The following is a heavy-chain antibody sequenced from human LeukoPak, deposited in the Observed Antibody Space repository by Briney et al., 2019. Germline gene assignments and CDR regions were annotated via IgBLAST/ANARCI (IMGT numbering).Heavy chain of an antibody. V-gene: IGHV4-34*01. Sequence: SETLSLTCDVYGGSFSGYYWSWIRQPPGKGLEWIGEINHSGSTNYNPSLKSRVTISVDTSKNQFSLKLSSATAADTAVYYCARGLYGSGSYYQSLRRKYYYGMDVWGQGTTVTVSS. CDR1: GGSFSGYY. CDR2: INHSGST. D-gene: IGHD3-10*01. J-gene: IGHJ6*02. CDR3: ARGLYGSGSYYQSLRRKYYYGMDV.